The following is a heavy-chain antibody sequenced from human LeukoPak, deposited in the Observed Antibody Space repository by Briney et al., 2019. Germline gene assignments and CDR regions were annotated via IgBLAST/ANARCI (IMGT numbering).Heavy chain of an antibody. J-gene: IGHJ4*02. D-gene: IGHD3-22*01. CDR1: GFTFDDYA. Sequence: SGGSLRLSCAASGFTFDDYAMHWVRQAPRKGLEWVSGISWNSGSIGYADSVKGRFTISRDNAKNSLYLQMNSLRAEDTALYYCAKDGSYDSSGYGWGQGTLVTVSS. CDR2: ISWNSGSI. CDR3: AKDGSYDSSGYG. V-gene: IGHV3-9*01.